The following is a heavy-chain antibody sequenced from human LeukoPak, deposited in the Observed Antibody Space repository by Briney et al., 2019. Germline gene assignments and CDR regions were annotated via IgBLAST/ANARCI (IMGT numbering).Heavy chain of an antibody. J-gene: IGHJ4*02. Sequence: ASETLSHTCTVSGGSISSYYWSWIRQPPGKGLEWIGYTHYSGTNYNPSLKSRVTISADTSKNQFSLKLSSVTAADTAVYYCARGISYYDSSGIDYWGQGTLVTVSS. V-gene: IGHV4-59*01. CDR2: THYSGT. D-gene: IGHD3-22*01. CDR1: GGSISSYY. CDR3: ARGISYYDSSGIDY.